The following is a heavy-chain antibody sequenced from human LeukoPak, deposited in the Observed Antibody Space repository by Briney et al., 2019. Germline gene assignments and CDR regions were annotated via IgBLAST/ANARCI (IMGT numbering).Heavy chain of an antibody. Sequence: SETLSLTCTVSGGSISSYYWSWIRQPPGKAMEWIGYIHYSGSTNYNPSLKSRVTISVDTSKNQFSLKLSSVTATDTAVYYCARYTRGRDGMDVWGQGTTVTVSS. V-gene: IGHV4-59*08. D-gene: IGHD1-26*01. J-gene: IGHJ6*02. CDR3: ARYTRGRDGMDV. CDR1: GGSISSYY. CDR2: IHYSGST.